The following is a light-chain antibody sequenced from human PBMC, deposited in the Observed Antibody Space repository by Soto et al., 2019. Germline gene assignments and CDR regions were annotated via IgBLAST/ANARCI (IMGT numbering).Light chain of an antibody. V-gene: IGLV2-14*01. CDR2: DVS. CDR1: SSDVGGYNN. J-gene: IGLJ2*01. Sequence: QSVLTQPASVSGSPGQSITISCTGTSSDVGGYNNVSWYQQHPDKAPKLMIYDVSNRPSGVSNRFSGSKSGNTASLTISGLQAEDEADYYCSSYTSSSTLMVFGGGTQLTVL. CDR3: SSYTSSSTLMV.